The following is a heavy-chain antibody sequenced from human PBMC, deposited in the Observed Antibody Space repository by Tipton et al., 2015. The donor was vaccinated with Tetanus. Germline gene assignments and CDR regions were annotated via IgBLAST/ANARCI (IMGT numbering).Heavy chain of an antibody. D-gene: IGHD1-1*01. Sequence: TLSLTCSVSGGSISAYYWSWIRQSPGRGLEWIGQIYHSGSTDYNPALKSRVTMSVDVPKNQFSLRLRSVTAADTAVYYCARDTTRGGFDSRGQGALVTVSA. CDR3: ARDTTRGGFDS. J-gene: IGHJ4*02. CDR2: IYHSGST. CDR1: GGSISAYY. V-gene: IGHV4-59*01.